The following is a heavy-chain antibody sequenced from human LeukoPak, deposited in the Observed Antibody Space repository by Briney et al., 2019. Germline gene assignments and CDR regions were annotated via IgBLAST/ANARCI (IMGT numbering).Heavy chain of an antibody. Sequence: SGTLSLTCAVSGGSLSSTNWWSWVRQPPGKGLEWIGEIFHSGSTNYNPSLKSRVAISVDKSKNQFSLKLTSVAAADTAVYYCARGAMIGGVAYPPGEWGQGTLVTVSS. CDR1: GGSLSSTNW. J-gene: IGHJ4*02. D-gene: IGHD3-10*01. CDR3: ARGAMIGGVAYPPGE. V-gene: IGHV4-4*02. CDR2: IFHSGST.